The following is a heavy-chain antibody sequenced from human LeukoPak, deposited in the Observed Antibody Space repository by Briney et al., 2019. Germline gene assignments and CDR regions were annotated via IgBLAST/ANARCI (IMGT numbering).Heavy chain of an antibody. CDR1: GGSISSGGYY. CDR2: IYYSGST. Sequence: SETLSLTCTVSGGSISSGGYYWGWIRQYPGKGLEWSGYIYYSGSTYYNPSLKSRVTISVDTSKNQFSLKLSSVTAADTAVYYCARGGYYFYYGMDVWGKGTTVTVSS. J-gene: IGHJ6*04. V-gene: IGHV4-31*03. CDR3: ARGGYYFYYGMDV.